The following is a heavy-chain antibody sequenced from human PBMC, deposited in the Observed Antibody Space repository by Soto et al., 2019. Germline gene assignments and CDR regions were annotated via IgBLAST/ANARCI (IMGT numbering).Heavy chain of an antibody. J-gene: IGHJ4*02. CDR2: ISYDGSNK. CDR1: GFTFSSYD. Sequence: QVQLVESGGGVVQPGRSLRLSCAASGFTFSSYDMHWVRQAPGKGLEWVAVISYDGSNKYYADSVKGRFTISRDNSKNTLYLQMNSLRAEDTAVYYCARANSGSLYYFDYWGQGTLVTVSS. V-gene: IGHV3-30-3*01. D-gene: IGHD1-26*01. CDR3: ARANSGSLYYFDY.